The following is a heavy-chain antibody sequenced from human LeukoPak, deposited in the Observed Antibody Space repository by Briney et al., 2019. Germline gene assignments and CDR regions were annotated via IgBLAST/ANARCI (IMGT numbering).Heavy chain of an antibody. V-gene: IGHV4-34*01. Sequence: SETLSLPCAVYGGVFGGYYWTWLRQSPGKGLEWIGEINHSGWTNYNPSLESRVTISLDASRTQFSLKMNSLTAADTAVYFCARSLLWPTGASESWGQGTTVTVSS. CDR3: ARSLLWPTGASES. CDR2: INHSGWT. J-gene: IGHJ3*02. D-gene: IGHD2-8*02. CDR1: GGVFGGYY.